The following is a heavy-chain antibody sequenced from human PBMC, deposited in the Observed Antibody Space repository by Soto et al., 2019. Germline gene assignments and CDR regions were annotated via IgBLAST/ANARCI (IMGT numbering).Heavy chain of an antibody. D-gene: IGHD4-4*01. V-gene: IGHV1-24*01. CDR3: ATGLTTVRFYYYYSMDV. J-gene: IGHJ6*02. CDR1: GYTLTELS. CDR2: FDPEDGET. Sequence: ASVKVSCKVSGYTLTELSMHWVRQAPGKGLEWMGGFDPEDGETIYAQKFQGRVTMTEDTSTDTAYMELSSLRSEDTAVYYCATGLTTVRFYYYYSMDVWGQGTTVTVSS.